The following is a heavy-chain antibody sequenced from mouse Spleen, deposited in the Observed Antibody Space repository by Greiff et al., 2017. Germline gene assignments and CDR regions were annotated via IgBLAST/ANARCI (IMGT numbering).Heavy chain of an antibody. CDR3: TTDYGSRMDY. CDR1: GLNIKDDY. D-gene: IGHD1-1*01. J-gene: IGHJ4*01. V-gene: IGHV14-4*01. Sequence: VQLQQSGAELVRPGASVKLSCTASGLNIKDDYMHWVKQRPEQGLEWIGWIDPENGDTEYASKFQGKATITADTSSNTAYLQLSSLTSEDTAVYYCTTDYGSRMDYWGQGTSVTVSS. CDR2: IDPENGDT.